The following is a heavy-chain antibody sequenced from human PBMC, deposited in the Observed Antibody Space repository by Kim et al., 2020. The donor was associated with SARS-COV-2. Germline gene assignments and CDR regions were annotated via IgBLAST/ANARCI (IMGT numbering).Heavy chain of an antibody. Sequence: SPSFQGQVTISADKSISTAYLQWSSLKASDTAMYYCARQRIAARPLPDYWGQGTLVTVSS. J-gene: IGHJ4*02. CDR3: ARQRIAARPLPDY. D-gene: IGHD6-6*01. V-gene: IGHV5-51*01.